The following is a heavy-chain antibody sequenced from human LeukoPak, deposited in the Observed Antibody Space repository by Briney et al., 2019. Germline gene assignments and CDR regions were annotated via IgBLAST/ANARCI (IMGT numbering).Heavy chain of an antibody. CDR1: GFSVGTNF. V-gene: IGHV3-66*01. Sequence: GGSLRFSCAASGFSVGTNFVSWVRQAPGRGLEWVSIIFAGGSTYYADSVKGRFTTSRDNSRNTAYLQMNSLRAEDTAVYYCARGDFEHWGQGTLVTVSS. CDR2: IFAGGST. J-gene: IGHJ4*02. CDR3: ARGDFEH.